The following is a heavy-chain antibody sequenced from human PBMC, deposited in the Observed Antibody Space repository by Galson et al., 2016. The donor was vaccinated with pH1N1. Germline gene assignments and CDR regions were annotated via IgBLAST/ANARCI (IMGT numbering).Heavy chain of an antibody. CDR2: IYSGGTT. J-gene: IGHJ3*01. V-gene: IGHV3-53*01. CDR1: GFTVTDNY. D-gene: IGHD3-16*02. Sequence: SLRLSCAASGFTVTDNYMNWVRRAPGKGLEWVSVIYSGGTTHFADSVKGRFAISRDSSTNTMHLQMNSLRVEDTAVYYCARERGNYPDDSFDVWGHGTMVTVSS. CDR3: ARERGNYPDDSFDV.